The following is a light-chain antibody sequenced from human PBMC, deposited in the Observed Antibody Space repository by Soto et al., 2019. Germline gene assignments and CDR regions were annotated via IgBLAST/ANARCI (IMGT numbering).Light chain of an antibody. CDR3: YSFTSSSTWV. J-gene: IGLJ3*02. V-gene: IGLV2-14*01. CDR1: SSDVGGFNS. CDR2: EVS. Sequence: QSALTQPASVSGSPGQSIPISCTGTSSDVGGFNSVSWFQQHPGKAPKLMIYEVSNRPSGVSNRLSGSKSGNTASLTISGLQAEDEADYYCYSFTSSSTWVFGGGTKLTVL.